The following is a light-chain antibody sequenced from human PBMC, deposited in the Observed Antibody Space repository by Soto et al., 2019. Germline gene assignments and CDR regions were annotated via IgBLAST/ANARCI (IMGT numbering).Light chain of an antibody. J-gene: IGLJ2*01. CDR3: AAWDDSLSGWF. V-gene: IGLV1-47*01. CDR2: RND. CDR1: GSNIGYNY. Sequence: QPVLTQPPSASGTPGQTVTISCSGSGSNIGYNYVYWYQQLPGTAPKLLIYRNDQRPSGVPDRFSGSKSGASASLAISGLRSEDEADYYCAAWDDSLSGWFFGGGTKLTVL.